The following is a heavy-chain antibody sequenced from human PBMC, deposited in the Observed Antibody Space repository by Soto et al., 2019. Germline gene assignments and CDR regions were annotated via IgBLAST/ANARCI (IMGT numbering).Heavy chain of an antibody. CDR2: ISYDGSSK. J-gene: IGHJ6*02. CDR1: GFTFSAYG. D-gene: IGHD1-26*01. V-gene: IGHV3-30*18. CDR3: AKVTFSGHYCYAYCIDV. Sequence: QEKLVESGGGVVQPGRSLRLSCAASGFTFSAYGMHWVRQAPGKGLEWVTVISYDGSSKYYADSVKGRFIVSRDNSKNVLYLQMNNLKSENTDVYYFAKVTFSGHYCYAYCIDVWGQGTTVTVSS.